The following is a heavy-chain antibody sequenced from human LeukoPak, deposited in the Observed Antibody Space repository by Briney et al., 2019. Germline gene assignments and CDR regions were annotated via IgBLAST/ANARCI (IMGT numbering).Heavy chain of an antibody. D-gene: IGHD5-18*01. J-gene: IGHJ5*02. CDR1: GGSFSGCY. V-gene: IGHV4-34*01. CDR3: AKYSYGYPNWFDP. Sequence: SETLSLTCAVYGGSFSGCYWSWIRQPPGKGLEWIGEINHSGSTNYNPSLKSRITISVDTSKNQFSLKLSSVTAADTAVYYCAKYSYGYPNWFDPWGQGTLVTVSS. CDR2: INHSGST.